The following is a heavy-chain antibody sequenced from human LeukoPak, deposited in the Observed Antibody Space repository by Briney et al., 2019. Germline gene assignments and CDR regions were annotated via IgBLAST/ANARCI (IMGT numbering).Heavy chain of an antibody. CDR2: ISTGSSYI. D-gene: IGHD3-10*02. V-gene: IGHV3-21*01. Sequence: GGSLRLSCAASGFTFSSYSIHWVRQAPGKGLEWVSSISTGSSYIYYADSVKGRFTISRDNAKNSLHLQMNSLRAEDTAVYYCAELGITMIGGVWGKGTTVTISS. CDR3: AELGITMIGGV. J-gene: IGHJ6*04. CDR1: GFTFSSYS.